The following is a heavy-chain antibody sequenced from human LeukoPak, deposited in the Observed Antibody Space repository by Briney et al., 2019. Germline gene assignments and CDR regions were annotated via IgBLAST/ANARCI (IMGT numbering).Heavy chain of an antibody. V-gene: IGHV3-30*02. Sequence: GGSLRLSCAASGFTFSSYGMHWVRQAPGKGLEWVAFIRYDGSNKYYADSVKGRFTISRDNSKNTLNLQMNSLRAEDTAVYYCARLSGYDWESFYDYWGQGTLVTVSS. CDR3: ARLSGYDWESFYDY. CDR2: IRYDGSNK. J-gene: IGHJ4*02. D-gene: IGHD5-12*01. CDR1: GFTFSSYG.